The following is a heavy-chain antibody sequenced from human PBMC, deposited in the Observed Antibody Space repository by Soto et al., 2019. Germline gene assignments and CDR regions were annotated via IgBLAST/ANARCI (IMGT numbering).Heavy chain of an antibody. CDR1: GGTLGSYG. CDR2: IIPIFVTP. J-gene: IGHJ6*02. V-gene: IGHV1-69*06. D-gene: IGHD1-1*01. CDR3: ATREPPDSFYYGLDV. Sequence: SVKVSCKASGGTLGSYGVSWVRQAPGQGLEWMGAIIPIFVTPNYAQKFQGRLTLIADKSTSTAYMELSSLRSEDTAVYFCATREPPDSFYYGLDVWGQGTTVTVSS.